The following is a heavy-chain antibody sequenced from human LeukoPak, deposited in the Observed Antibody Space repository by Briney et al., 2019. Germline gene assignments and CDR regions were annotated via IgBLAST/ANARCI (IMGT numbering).Heavy chain of an antibody. CDR2: FDPEDGET. V-gene: IGHV1-24*01. D-gene: IGHD2-2*01. CDR3: ATDTAHCSSTSCYNWFDP. J-gene: IGHJ5*02. Sequence: ASVKVSCKVSGYTLTELSMHWVRQAPGKGLEWMGGFDPEDGETIYAQKFRGRVTMTEDTSTDTAYMELSSLRSEDTAAYYCATDTAHCSSTSCYNWFDPWGQGTLVTVSS. CDR1: GYTLTELS.